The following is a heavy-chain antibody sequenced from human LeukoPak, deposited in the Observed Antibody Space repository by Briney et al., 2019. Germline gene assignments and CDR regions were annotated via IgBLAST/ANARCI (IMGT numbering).Heavy chain of an antibody. V-gene: IGHV1-24*01. J-gene: IGHJ6*03. CDR3: ATVRSYYYYMDV. CDR2: FDPEGGET. Sequence: ASVKVSCKVSGYTLTELSMHWVRQAPGKGLEWMGGFDPEGGETIYAQKFQGRVTMTEDTSTDTAYMELSSLRSEDTAVYYCATVRSYYYYMDVWGKGTTVTVSS. CDR1: GYTLTELS.